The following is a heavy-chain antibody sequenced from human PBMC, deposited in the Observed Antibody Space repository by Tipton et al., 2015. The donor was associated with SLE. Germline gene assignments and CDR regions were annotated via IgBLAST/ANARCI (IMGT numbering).Heavy chain of an antibody. V-gene: IGHV4-59*07. CDR1: GGSISSCY. CDR3: ARSQQLAYMDV. D-gene: IGHD6-6*01. CDR2: NYYSGCT. Sequence: TLSLTCTVSGGSISSCYWSWIRQPPGKGLEWIGFNYYSGCTNYNPSLKSRVTISVDTSKSQFSLKLSSVTAADTAVYYCARSQQLAYMDVGGKGTTVTVSS. J-gene: IGHJ6*03.